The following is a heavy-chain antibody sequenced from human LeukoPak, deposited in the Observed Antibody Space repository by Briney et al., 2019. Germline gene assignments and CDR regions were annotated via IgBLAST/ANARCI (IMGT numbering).Heavy chain of an antibody. J-gene: IGHJ4*02. Sequence: GGFLRLSCVASGFTFSSYWMHWVRQAPEKGLVWVSRIKSDGSSTSYADSVKGRFTISRDNVKNTLYLQMNSLRGEDTAVYYCAGDSDYGGYSRFDYWGQGTLVTVSS. CDR1: GFTFSSYW. CDR2: IKSDGSST. D-gene: IGHD4-23*01. V-gene: IGHV3-74*01. CDR3: AGDSDYGGYSRFDY.